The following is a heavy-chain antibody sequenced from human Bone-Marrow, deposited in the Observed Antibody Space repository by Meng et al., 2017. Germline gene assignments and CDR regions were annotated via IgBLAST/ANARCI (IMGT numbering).Heavy chain of an antibody. D-gene: IGHD3-10*01. J-gene: IGHJ3*02. CDR1: GGSISSYY. Sequence: PSETLSLTCTVSGGSISSYYWSWIQQPAGKGLEWIGRIYTSGSTNYNPSLKSRVTMSVDTSKNEFSLKLSSVTAADTAVYYCARVWYYGSGSYYNAPAFDIWGQGTMVTVSS. CDR2: IYTSGST. CDR3: ARVWYYGSGSYYNAPAFDI. V-gene: IGHV4-4*07.